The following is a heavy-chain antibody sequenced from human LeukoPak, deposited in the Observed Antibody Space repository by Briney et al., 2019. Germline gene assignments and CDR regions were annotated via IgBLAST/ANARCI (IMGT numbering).Heavy chain of an antibody. CDR1: GGSFSGYY. Sequence: SETLSLTCAVFGGSFSGYYWSWIRQSPEKGLEWIGEMSHTGATNYNPSLKSRVTVSVDTSKKQFSLNLRSATAADTAVYYCARGLHYNILTGGMDVWGQGTTVIVSS. CDR2: MSHTGAT. CDR3: ARGLHYNILTGGMDV. D-gene: IGHD3-9*01. V-gene: IGHV4-34*01. J-gene: IGHJ6*02.